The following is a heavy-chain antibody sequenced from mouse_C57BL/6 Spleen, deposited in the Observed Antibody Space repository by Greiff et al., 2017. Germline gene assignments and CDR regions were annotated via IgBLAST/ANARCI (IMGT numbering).Heavy chain of an antibody. J-gene: IGHJ4*01. V-gene: IGHV1-26*01. CDR3: ARRGGIYYGHYYAMDY. CDR1: GYTFTDYY. D-gene: IGHD2-1*01. CDR2: INPNNGGT. Sequence: EVQLQQSGPELVKPGASVKISCKASGYTFTDYYMNWVKQSHGKSLEWIGDINPNNGGTSYNQKFKGKATLTVDKSSSTAYMELRSLTSEDSAVYYCARRGGIYYGHYYAMDYWGQGTSVTVSS.